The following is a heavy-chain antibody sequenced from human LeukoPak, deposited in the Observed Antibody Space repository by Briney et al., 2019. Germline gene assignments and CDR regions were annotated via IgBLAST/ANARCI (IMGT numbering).Heavy chain of an antibody. CDR3: ARVCSGGSCYPNYYYGMDV. J-gene: IGHJ6*02. V-gene: IGHV1-69*04. CDR2: IIPILGIA. Sequence: ASVKVSCKASGGTFSSYAISWVRQAPGQGLEWMGRIIPILGIANYAQKFQGRVTITADKSTSTAYMELSSLRSEDTAVYYCARVCSGGSCYPNYYYGMDVWGQGTTVTVSS. D-gene: IGHD2-15*01. CDR1: GGTFSSYA.